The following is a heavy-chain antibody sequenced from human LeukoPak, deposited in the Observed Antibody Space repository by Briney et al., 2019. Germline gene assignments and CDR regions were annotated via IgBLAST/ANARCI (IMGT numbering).Heavy chain of an antibody. Sequence: SETLSVTCTDPGGSISSYYGCCIRQPPGKRLERMGYIYDSGSTNYNPSPKSRVTISVATSKNQFSLKLSSVTAAVTARYSFARVTIAAAGIWGNYYYYMDVWGKGTTVTVSS. CDR1: GGSISSYY. D-gene: IGHD6-13*01. J-gene: IGHJ6*03. CDR3: ARVTIAAAGIWGNYYYYMDV. CDR2: IYDSGST. V-gene: IGHV4-59*01.